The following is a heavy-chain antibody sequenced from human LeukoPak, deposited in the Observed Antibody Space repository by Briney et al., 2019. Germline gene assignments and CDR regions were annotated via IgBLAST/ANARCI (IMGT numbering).Heavy chain of an antibody. J-gene: IGHJ4*02. Sequence: GGSLRLSCAASGFTFDDYAMHWVRQAPGKGLEWVSGISWNSGSIGYADSVKGRFTISRDNAKNSLYLQMNSLRAEDTALYYCAKATMVRGVIISPIFDYWGQGTLVTVSS. CDR2: ISWNSGSI. D-gene: IGHD3-10*01. CDR3: AKATMVRGVIISPIFDY. V-gene: IGHV3-9*01. CDR1: GFTFDDYA.